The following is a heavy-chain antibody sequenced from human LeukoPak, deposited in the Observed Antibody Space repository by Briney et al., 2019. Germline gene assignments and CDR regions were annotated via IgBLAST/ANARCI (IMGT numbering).Heavy chain of an antibody. CDR1: GFAFDTDG. CDR3: ATSTTSFDY. Sequence: GGSLRLSCAASGFAFDTDGMTWARQAPGKGLEWVSSISGSGYNTYYADSVKGRFTISRDNSKNTLYLQMNSLRAEDTARYYCATSTTSFDYWGQGTLVTVSS. CDR2: ISGSGYNT. J-gene: IGHJ4*02. V-gene: IGHV3-23*01.